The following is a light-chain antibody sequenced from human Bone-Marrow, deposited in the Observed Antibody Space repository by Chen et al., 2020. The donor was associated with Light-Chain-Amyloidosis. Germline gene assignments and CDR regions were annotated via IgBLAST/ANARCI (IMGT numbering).Light chain of an antibody. CDR2: EVT. V-gene: IGLV2-14*01. Sequence: QSALTQPASAFGAPGQPITISCTGTSSDVGGDNHVSWYQQHPDKAPKLMIYEVTNRPSWVPDRFSGSKSDNTASLTISGLQTEDEADYFCSSYTITNTLVFGSGTRVTVL. CDR3: SSYTITNTLV. CDR1: SSDVGGDNH. J-gene: IGLJ1*01.